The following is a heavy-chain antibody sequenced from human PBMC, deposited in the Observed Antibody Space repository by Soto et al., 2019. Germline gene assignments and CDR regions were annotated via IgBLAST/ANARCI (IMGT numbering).Heavy chain of an antibody. CDR3: VRGSAPQA. CDR2: VYYSVST. V-gene: IGHV4-39*01. Sequence: PSETLSLTCTVSGDSISSRSYYWCWILHPPGKGLEWIGSVYYSVSTYYNPSLKSRVTISVDTSKNQLSLKLSSVTAADTAVYYCVRGSAPQAWGQGTLVTVSS. J-gene: IGHJ5*02. CDR1: GDSISSRSYY.